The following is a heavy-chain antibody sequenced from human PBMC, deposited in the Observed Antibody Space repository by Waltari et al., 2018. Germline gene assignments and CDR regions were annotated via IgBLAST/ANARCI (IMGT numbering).Heavy chain of an antibody. V-gene: IGHV3-53*01. J-gene: IGHJ3*02. CDR2: IYSGGST. Sequence: EVQLVESGGGLIQPGGSLRLSCAASGFTVSSNYMSWVRQAPGKGREWVSVIYSGGSTYYADSVKGRFTISRDNSKNTLYLQMNSLRAEDTAVYYCAREGRDYYDSSGRGVGAFDIWGQGTMVTVSS. CDR3: AREGRDYYDSSGRGVGAFDI. D-gene: IGHD3-22*01. CDR1: GFTVSSNY.